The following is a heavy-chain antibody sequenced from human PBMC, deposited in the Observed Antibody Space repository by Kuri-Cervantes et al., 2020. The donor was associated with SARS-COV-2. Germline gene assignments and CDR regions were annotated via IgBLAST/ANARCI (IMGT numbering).Heavy chain of an antibody. Sequence: GESLKISCAASGFTFSSYAMSWVRQAPGKGLEWVSAISGSGGSTYYADSVKGRFTISRDNSKNTLYLQMNSLRAEDTAVYYCATEGRVPAARYYYYGMVVWGQGTTVTVSS. CDR2: ISGSGGST. J-gene: IGHJ6*02. D-gene: IGHD2-2*01. V-gene: IGHV3-23*01. CDR3: ATEGRVPAARYYYYGMVV. CDR1: GFTFSSYA.